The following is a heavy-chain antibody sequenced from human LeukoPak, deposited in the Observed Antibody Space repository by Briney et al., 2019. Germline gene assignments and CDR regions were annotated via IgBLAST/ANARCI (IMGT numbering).Heavy chain of an antibody. CDR2: IKSKTDGGTT. Sequence: PGGSLRLSCAASGFTFSNAWMNWVRQAPGKGLEWVGRIKSKTDGGTTDYAAPVQNRFNISRDDSENTVYRQRNSLKIEDTAVYYCGGGSPFDPWGQGTRVTVSS. J-gene: IGHJ5*02. V-gene: IGHV3-15*01. CDR3: GGGSPFDP. D-gene: IGHD2-15*01. CDR1: GFTFSNAW.